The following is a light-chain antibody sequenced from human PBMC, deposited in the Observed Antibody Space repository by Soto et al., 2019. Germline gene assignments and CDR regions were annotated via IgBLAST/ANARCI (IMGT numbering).Light chain of an antibody. J-gene: IGLJ3*02. Sequence: QSALTQPASVSGSPGQSISISCTGTGSDVGGYNFVSWYQQHPGKAPRLMISEVTNRPSGVSNRFSASKAGNTASLAISGLQADDEADYYCSSYTSNRGWVFGGGTKLTVL. CDR1: GSDVGGYNF. CDR2: EVT. V-gene: IGLV2-14*01. CDR3: SSYTSNRGWV.